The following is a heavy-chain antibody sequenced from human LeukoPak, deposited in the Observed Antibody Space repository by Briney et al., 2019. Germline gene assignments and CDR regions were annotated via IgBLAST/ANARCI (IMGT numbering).Heavy chain of an antibody. D-gene: IGHD2-15*01. V-gene: IGHV1-58*02. CDR3: AKNFLGYCSGGSCYPVIY. J-gene: IGHJ4*02. Sequence: SVKVSCKASGFTFTSSAMQWVRQARGQRLEWIGWIVVGSGNTNYAQKFQERVTITRDMSTSTAYMELSSLRSEDTAVYYCAKNFLGYCSGGSCYPVIYWGQGTLVTVSS. CDR2: IVVGSGNT. CDR1: GFTFTSSA.